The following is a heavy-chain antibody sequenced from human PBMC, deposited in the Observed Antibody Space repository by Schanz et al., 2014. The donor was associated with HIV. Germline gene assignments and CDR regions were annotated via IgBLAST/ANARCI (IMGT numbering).Heavy chain of an antibody. J-gene: IGHJ4*02. Sequence: EVQLLESGGGLVQPGGSLRLSCAASGFTFRNYAMSWVRQAPGKGLEWVSAISESGGSTYYADSVKGRFTISRDNSKNTLYRQMNTLRAEDTAVYYCAKPEYDTSGNSQSHFDYWGQGTLVTVSS. CDR1: GFTFRNYA. D-gene: IGHD3-22*01. V-gene: IGHV3-23*01. CDR3: AKPEYDTSGNSQSHFDY. CDR2: ISESGGST.